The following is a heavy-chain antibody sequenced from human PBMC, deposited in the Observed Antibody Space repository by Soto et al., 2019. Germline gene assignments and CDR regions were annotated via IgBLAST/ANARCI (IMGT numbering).Heavy chain of an antibody. CDR3: AREVNNYYGMDV. V-gene: IGHV4-30-4*01. J-gene: IGHJ6*02. Sequence: QVQLHESGPGLVKPSQTLSLTCSISGASISSDDYYWSWFRQPPGKGLEWIGYISYSGSTYYNPSLKSRITISVDTSNTQFSLILSSVTAADTAVFYCAREVNNYYGMDVWGQGTTVTVSS. CDR1: GASISSDDYY. CDR2: ISYSGST.